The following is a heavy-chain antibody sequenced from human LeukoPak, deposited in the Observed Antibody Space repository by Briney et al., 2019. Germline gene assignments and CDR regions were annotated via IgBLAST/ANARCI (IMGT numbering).Heavy chain of an antibody. D-gene: IGHD3-10*01. CDR3: ARGVGELFDTGY. V-gene: IGHV1-69*13. Sequence: ASVKVSCKASGGTFSSYAISWVRQAPGQGLEWMGGIIPIFGTANYAQKFQGRVTITADESTSTAYMELSSLRSEDTAVYYCARGVGELFDTGYWGQGTLVTVSS. CDR1: GGTFSSYA. CDR2: IIPIFGTA. J-gene: IGHJ4*02.